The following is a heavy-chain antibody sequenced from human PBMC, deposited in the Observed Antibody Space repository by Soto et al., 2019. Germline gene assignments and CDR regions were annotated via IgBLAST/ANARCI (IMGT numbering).Heavy chain of an antibody. D-gene: IGHD2-15*01. CDR1: GFSLSTSGVG. Sequence: QITLKECGPTLVKPTQPLPVSCTVSGFSLSTSGVGVGWIRERPGEALEWLTFIYWDDDKRNSPFLKNRLTIPKTNSKHQPILRMTNMDPVETATYSWAHLVVAGITYYFASWGKGTLSTVSS. CDR2: IYWDDDK. J-gene: IGHJ4*02. V-gene: IGHV2-5*02. CDR3: AHLVVAGITYYFAS.